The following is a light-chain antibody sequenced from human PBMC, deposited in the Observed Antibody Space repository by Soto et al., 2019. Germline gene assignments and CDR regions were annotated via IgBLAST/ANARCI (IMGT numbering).Light chain of an antibody. Sequence: DIQMTQSPSTLSASVGDRVTITCRASQGTNSYLAWYQQKPGKAPKLLIYQASSLENGVPSRFSGSGSGTEFSLTISSLQPDDFATYYCQQYSSHSTFGQGTKVDIK. J-gene: IGKJ1*01. CDR3: QQYSSHST. CDR2: QAS. CDR1: QGTNSY. V-gene: IGKV1-5*03.